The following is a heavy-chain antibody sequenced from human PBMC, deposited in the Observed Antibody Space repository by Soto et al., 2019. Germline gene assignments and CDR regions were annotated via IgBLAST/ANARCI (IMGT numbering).Heavy chain of an antibody. J-gene: IGHJ6*03. CDR3: ARLIYDFWSGYHYYYYDYMDV. D-gene: IGHD3-3*01. V-gene: IGHV3-7*01. Sequence: EVQLVESGGGLVQPGGSLRLSCAASGFTFSSYWMSWVRQAPGKGLEWVANIKQDGSEKYYVDSVKGRFTISRDNAKNSLYLQMNSLRAEDTAVYYCARLIYDFWSGYHYYYYDYMDVWGKGTTVTVSS. CDR2: IKQDGSEK. CDR1: GFTFSSYW.